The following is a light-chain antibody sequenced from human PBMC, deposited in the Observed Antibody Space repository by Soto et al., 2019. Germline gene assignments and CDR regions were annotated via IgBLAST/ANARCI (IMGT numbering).Light chain of an antibody. CDR2: DVS. CDR3: RSYTSSSTLI. Sequence: SVLTQPASVSGSPGQSITISCTETSSDVGGYNYVSWYQQHPGKAPKLMIYDVSNRPSGVSNRFSGSKSGNTASLTISGLQAEDEADYYCRSYTSSSTLIFGTGTKVTVL. J-gene: IGLJ1*01. CDR1: SSDVGGYNY. V-gene: IGLV2-14*01.